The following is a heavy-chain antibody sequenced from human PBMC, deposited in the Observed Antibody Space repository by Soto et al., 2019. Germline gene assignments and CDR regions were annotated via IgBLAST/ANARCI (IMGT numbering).Heavy chain of an antibody. J-gene: IGHJ4*02. Sequence: QVQLVESGGGVVQPGRSLRLSCAAYGFTFSSYAMHWVRQAPGKGLEWVAVISYDGSNKYYADSVKGRFTISRDNSKNTLYLQMNSLRAEDTAVYYCARDLLQLSLDYWGQGTLVTVSS. D-gene: IGHD5-18*01. V-gene: IGHV3-30-3*01. CDR1: GFTFSSYA. CDR3: ARDLLQLSLDY. CDR2: ISYDGSNK.